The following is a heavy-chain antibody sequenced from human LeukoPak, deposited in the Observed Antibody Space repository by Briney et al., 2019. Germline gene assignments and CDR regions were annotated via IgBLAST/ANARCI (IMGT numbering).Heavy chain of an antibody. CDR1: GFNFEDFG. CDR2: MTWNSGSA. J-gene: IGHJ3*02. V-gene: IGHV3-9*01. CDR3: AKGHTIFGVVPDILDI. D-gene: IGHD3-3*01. Sequence: GGPLRLSCAASGFNFEDFGMYWVRQGPGKGLEWVACMTWNSGSAVYAASVEGRFTISRDNVKKSVYLQMSSLRLEDTDLYYCAKGHTIFGVVPDILDIWGRGTNVIVSS.